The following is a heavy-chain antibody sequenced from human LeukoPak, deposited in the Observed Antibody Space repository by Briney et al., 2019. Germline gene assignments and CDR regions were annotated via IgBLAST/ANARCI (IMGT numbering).Heavy chain of an antibody. CDR3: VRAYGDFDSFDY. D-gene: IGHD4-17*01. Sequence: GGSLRLSCSASGFTFSAYALHWVRQAPGKGLEYLSSISSNGGRTYYADSVKGRFTISRDNFEKTLYLQMSSLSPEDTAVYYCVRAYGDFDSFDYWGQGTLVTVSS. V-gene: IGHV3-64D*09. CDR1: GFTFSAYA. J-gene: IGHJ4*02. CDR2: ISSNGGRT.